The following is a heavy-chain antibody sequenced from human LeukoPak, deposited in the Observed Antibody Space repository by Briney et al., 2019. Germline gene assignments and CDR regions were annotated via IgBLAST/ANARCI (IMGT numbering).Heavy chain of an antibody. V-gene: IGHV4-39*01. J-gene: IGHJ4*02. Sequence: KPSETLSLTCTVSGGSLGSSTNYGGWVRQTPGKGMEWIGSMYYGGTTYYNPSLKSRLTLSVGTSKNQISLRLHSVTAADSAVYFCATGKFSGYYDYWGQGTLATVSS. CDR3: ATGKFSGYYDY. D-gene: IGHD3-22*01. CDR1: GGSLGSSTNY. CDR2: MYYGGTT.